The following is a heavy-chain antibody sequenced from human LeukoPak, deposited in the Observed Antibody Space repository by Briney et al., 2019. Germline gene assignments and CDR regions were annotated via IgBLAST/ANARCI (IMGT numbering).Heavy chain of an antibody. V-gene: IGHV3-11*01. D-gene: IGHD1-26*01. CDR2: ISSSGSTI. CDR1: GFIFSDYY. J-gene: IGHJ4*02. Sequence: GGSLRLSCAASGFIFSDYYMSWIRQAPGKGLEWVPYISSSGSTIHYADSVKGRFTISRDNAKNSLFLQMNSLRVEDTAVYYCAGGGRGYSGSYFSTYWGQGTLVTVSS. CDR3: AGGGRGYSGSYFSTY.